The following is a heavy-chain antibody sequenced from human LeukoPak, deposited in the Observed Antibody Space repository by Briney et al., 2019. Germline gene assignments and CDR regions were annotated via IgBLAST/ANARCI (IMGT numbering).Heavy chain of an antibody. CDR1: GGTFSSYA. CDR3: AREQQLVLKN. D-gene: IGHD6-6*01. V-gene: IGHV1-69*05. CDR2: IIPIFGTA. Sequence: ASVKVSCKASGGTFSSYAISWVRQAPGQGLEWMGGIIPIFGTANYAQKFQGRVTITTDESTSTVYMELSSLRSEDTAVYYCAREQQLVLKNWGQGTLVTVSS. J-gene: IGHJ4*02.